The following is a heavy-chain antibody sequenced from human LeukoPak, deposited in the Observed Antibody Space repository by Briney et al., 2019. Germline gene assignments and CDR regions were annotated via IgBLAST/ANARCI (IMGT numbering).Heavy chain of an antibody. V-gene: IGHV4-4*07. CDR3: ARDYGSGSYYNDYYYYGMDV. CDR1: GGSISSYY. D-gene: IGHD3-10*01. J-gene: IGHJ6*02. CDR2: IYTSGST. Sequence: LETLSLTCTVSGGSISSYYWSWIRQPAGKGLEWIGRIYTSGSTNYNPSLKSRVTMSVDTSKNQFSLKLSSVTAADTAVYYCARDYGSGSYYNDYYYYGMDVWGQGTTVTVSS.